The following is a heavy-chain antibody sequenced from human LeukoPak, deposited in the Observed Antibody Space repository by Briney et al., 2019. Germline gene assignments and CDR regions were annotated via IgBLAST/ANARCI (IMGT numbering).Heavy chain of an antibody. CDR3: AREGMVRGVIGSLSRSYYFDY. CDR1: GGTFSSYA. Sequence: GASVKVSCKASGGTFSSYAISWVRQAPGQGLEWMGWISAYNGNTNYAQKLQGRVTMTTDTSTSTAYMELRSLRSDDTAVYYCAREGMVRGVIGSLSRSYYFDYWGQGTLVTVSS. J-gene: IGHJ4*02. V-gene: IGHV1-18*01. D-gene: IGHD3-10*01. CDR2: ISAYNGNT.